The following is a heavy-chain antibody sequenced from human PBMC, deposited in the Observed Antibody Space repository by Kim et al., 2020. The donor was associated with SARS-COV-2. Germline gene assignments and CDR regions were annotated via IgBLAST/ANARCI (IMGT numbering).Heavy chain of an antibody. D-gene: IGHD4-17*01. CDR2: ISWDGNNE. Sequence: GGSLRLSCAASGFTFSRHNMNWVRQAPGKGLEWVSNISWDGNNEYYAASVRGRFTISRDNAKNSLYLQMNSLRAEDTAVYYCGRSDYGITYVDFWGQGAL. V-gene: IGHV3-48*03. CDR1: GFTFSRHN. CDR3: GRSDYGITYVDF. J-gene: IGHJ4*02.